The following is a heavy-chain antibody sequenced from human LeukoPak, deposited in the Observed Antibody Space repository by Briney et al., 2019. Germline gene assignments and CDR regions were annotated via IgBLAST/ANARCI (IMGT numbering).Heavy chain of an antibody. D-gene: IGHD3-22*01. CDR3: AITYDTKGYTSDY. Sequence: ETLSLTCALPVGSFSVYYWCWIRQPPGKGLGWIGEFSQSGSTHYNPSLKTRDSISLDTSKNQFSLKVTSVTAADTAFYYCAITYDTKGYTSDYWGQGALVTVSS. V-gene: IGHV4-34*01. J-gene: IGHJ4*02. CDR2: FSQSGST. CDR1: VGSFSVYY.